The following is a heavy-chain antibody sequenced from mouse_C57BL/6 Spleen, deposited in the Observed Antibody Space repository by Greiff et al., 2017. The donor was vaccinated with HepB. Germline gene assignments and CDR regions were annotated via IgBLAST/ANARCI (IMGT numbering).Heavy chain of an antibody. D-gene: IGHD2-5*01. CDR3: ARDAYYSNPAWFSY. V-gene: IGHV1-4*01. Sequence: QVQLQQSGAELARPGASVKMSCKASGYTFTSYTMHWVKQRPGQGLEWIGYINPSSGYTKYNQKFKDKATLTADKSSSTAYMQLSSLTSEDSAVYYCARDAYYSNPAWFSYWGQGTLVTVSA. J-gene: IGHJ3*01. CDR2: INPSSGYT. CDR1: GYTFTSYT.